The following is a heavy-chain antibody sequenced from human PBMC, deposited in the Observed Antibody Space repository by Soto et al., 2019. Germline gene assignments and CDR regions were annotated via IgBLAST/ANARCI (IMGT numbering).Heavy chain of an antibody. CDR2: LSPDGSFT. D-gene: IGHD2-8*01. Sequence: EVQLVESGGGLIQPGGSLRLSCAASGFIFTNNWMNWVRQVPGKGLEWVSRLSPDGSFTKYADSVAGRFTISRDNAKNMVYLQMNSLGAEDSAVYYCVRDLCYCPDGVCSGWGQGTLVTVSS. V-gene: IGHV3-74*03. CDR1: GFIFTNNW. J-gene: IGHJ4*02. CDR3: VRDLCYCPDGVCSG.